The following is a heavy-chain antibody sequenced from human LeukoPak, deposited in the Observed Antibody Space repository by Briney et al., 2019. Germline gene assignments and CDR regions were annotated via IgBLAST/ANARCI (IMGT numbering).Heavy chain of an antibody. J-gene: IGHJ4*02. CDR2: ISAYNGNT. V-gene: IGHV1-18*01. D-gene: IGHD3-22*01. CDR3: ARDHGYLYYYDSSGYRRLDY. Sequence: ASVKVSCKASGYTFTSYGISWVRQAPGQGLEWMGWISAYNGNTNYAQKLQGRVTMTTDTSTSTAYMELRSLRSDDTAVYYCARDHGYLYYYDSSGYRRLDYWGQGTLVTVSS. CDR1: GYTFTSYG.